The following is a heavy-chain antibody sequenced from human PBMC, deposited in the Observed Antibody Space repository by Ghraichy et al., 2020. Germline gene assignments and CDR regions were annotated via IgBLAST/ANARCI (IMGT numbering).Heavy chain of an antibody. V-gene: IGHV4-31*03. CDR3: ARRSGNIVGGMDV. CDR2: IYYSGST. D-gene: IGHD2-21*01. Sequence: SETLSLTCTVSGGSISSGGYYWSWIRQHPGKGLEWIGYIYYSGSTSYNPSLKSRVTISVDTSKNQFSLKLSSVTAADTAVYYCARRSGNIVGGMDVWGQGTTVTVSS. CDR1: GGSISSGGYY. J-gene: IGHJ6*02.